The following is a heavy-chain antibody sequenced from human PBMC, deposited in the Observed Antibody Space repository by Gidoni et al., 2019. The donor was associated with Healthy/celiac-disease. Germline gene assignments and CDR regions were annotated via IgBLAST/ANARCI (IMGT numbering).Heavy chain of an antibody. CDR3: ARDPTTVTTPPPNWFDP. CDR2: TYYRSKWYN. Sequence: QVQLQQSGPGLVKPSQTLSLTCSISVDSVSSNSAAWNWIRQSPSRGLEWLGRTYYRSKWYNDYAVSVKSRITINPDTSKNQFSLQLNSVTPEDTAVYYCARDPTTVTTPPPNWFDPWGQGTLVTVSS. V-gene: IGHV6-1*01. D-gene: IGHD4-17*01. CDR1: VDSVSSNSAA. J-gene: IGHJ5*02.